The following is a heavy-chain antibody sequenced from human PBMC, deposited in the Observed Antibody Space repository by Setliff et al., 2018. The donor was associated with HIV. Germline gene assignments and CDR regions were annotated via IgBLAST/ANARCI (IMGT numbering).Heavy chain of an antibody. CDR3: ARGTPDHEVWYFDL. CDR2: IYYSGST. J-gene: IGHJ2*01. Sequence: TLSLTCNVSGGSISTSSYYWGWIRQPPGKGLEWIGSIYYSGSTYYNPSLKSRVTISVDTSKNQFSLKLSSVTSADTAIYYCARGTPDHEVWYFDLWGRGTLVTVSS. CDR1: GGSISTSSYY. V-gene: IGHV4-39*07.